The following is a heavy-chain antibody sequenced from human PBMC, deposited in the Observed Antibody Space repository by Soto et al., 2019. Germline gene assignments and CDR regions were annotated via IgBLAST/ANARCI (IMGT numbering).Heavy chain of an antibody. Sequence: EVQLLESGGGLVQRGGSRRLSCEASGFPFSVYAMTWIRQAHGRGLEWVSSITADGESPYYADSVKGRFTVSRDKSKXXXXXXXXXXXXXXXXXXXXXXXFMMYAVSHFDSWGQGALVTVSS. D-gene: IGHD2-8*01. V-gene: IGHV3-23*01. J-gene: IGHJ5*01. CDR2: ITADGESP. CDR1: GFPFSVYA. CDR3: XXXFMMYAVSHFDS.